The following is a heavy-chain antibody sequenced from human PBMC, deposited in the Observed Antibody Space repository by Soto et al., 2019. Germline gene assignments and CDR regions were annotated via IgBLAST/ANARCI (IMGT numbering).Heavy chain of an antibody. Sequence: GASGKVSRKASGYTFSSYCISWVGQGPGQGVEWMGWISAYNGNTNYAQKLQGRVTMTTDTSTSTAYMELRSLRSDDTAVYYCARALLWFGELSTNNWFDPWGQGTLVTVSS. D-gene: IGHD3-10*01. V-gene: IGHV1-18*01. CDR2: ISAYNGNT. CDR1: GYTFSSYC. CDR3: ARALLWFGELSTNNWFDP. J-gene: IGHJ5*02.